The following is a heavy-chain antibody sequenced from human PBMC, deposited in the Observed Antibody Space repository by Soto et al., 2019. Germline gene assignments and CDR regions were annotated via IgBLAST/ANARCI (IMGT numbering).Heavy chain of an antibody. V-gene: IGHV3-33*01. CDR2: IWYDGSNK. CDR1: GFTFSSYG. CDR3: ARGLWFGESLYYYYGMDV. Sequence: GGSLRLSCAASGFTFSSYGMHWVRQAPGKGLEWVAVIWYDGSNKYYADSVKGRFTISRDNSKNTLYLQMNSLRAEDTAVYYCARGLWFGESLYYYYGMDVWGQGTTVTVSS. D-gene: IGHD3-10*01. J-gene: IGHJ6*02.